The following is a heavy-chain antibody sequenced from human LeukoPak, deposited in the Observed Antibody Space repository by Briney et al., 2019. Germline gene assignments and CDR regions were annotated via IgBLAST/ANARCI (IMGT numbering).Heavy chain of an antibody. Sequence: GGSLRLSCAASGFTFSSYSMNWVRPAPGKGLEWVASISSTSDYIYYADSLKGRLAISRDNAKNSLYLQMNSLRAEDTAVYYCARGGIYSQGLDSWGQGTLVTVSS. V-gene: IGHV3-21*01. D-gene: IGHD6-13*01. J-gene: IGHJ4*02. CDR3: ARGGIYSQGLDS. CDR1: GFTFSSYS. CDR2: ISSTSDYI.